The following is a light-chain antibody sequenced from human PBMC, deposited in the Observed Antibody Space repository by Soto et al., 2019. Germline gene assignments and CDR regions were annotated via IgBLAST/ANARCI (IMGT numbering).Light chain of an antibody. J-gene: IGLJ2*01. CDR1: SSDVGGYNY. V-gene: IGLV2-8*01. CDR2: EVS. Sequence: QSALTQPPSASGSPGQSVTISSTGTSSDVGGYNYVSWYQQHPGKAPKLMIYEVSKRPSGVPDRFSGSKSGNTASLTVSGLQAEDEADYYCSSYAGSNNVVVFGGGT. CDR3: SSYAGSNNVVV.